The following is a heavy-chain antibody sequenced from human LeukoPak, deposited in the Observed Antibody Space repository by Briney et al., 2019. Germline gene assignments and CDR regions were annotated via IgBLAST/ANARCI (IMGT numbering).Heavy chain of an antibody. V-gene: IGHV4-39*01. CDR2: IYYSGST. J-gene: IGHJ4*02. D-gene: IGHD6-13*01. CDR1: VGSISSSSYY. Sequence: SETLSLTCTLSVGSISSSSYYWGWIRQPPGKGLEGIGSIYYSGSTYYNPSLKSRVTISVDTSKNQFSLKLSSVTAADTAVYYCARSLGQQLVVDYWGQGTLVTVSS. CDR3: ARSLGQQLVVDY.